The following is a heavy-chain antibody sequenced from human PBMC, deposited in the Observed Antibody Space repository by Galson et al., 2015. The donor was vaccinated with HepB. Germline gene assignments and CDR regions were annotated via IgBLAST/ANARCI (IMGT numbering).Heavy chain of an antibody. CDR3: ARDLGALRYFSSTSCPGRRNWFDP. Sequence: CAISGDSVSSNSAAWNWIRQSPSRGLEWLGRTYYRSKWYNDYAVSVKSRITINPDTSKNQFSLQLNSVTPEDTAVYYCARDLGALRYFSSTSCPGRRNWFDPWGQGTLVTVSS. V-gene: IGHV6-1*01. CDR1: GDSVSSNSAA. J-gene: IGHJ5*02. CDR2: TYYRSKWYN. D-gene: IGHD2-2*01.